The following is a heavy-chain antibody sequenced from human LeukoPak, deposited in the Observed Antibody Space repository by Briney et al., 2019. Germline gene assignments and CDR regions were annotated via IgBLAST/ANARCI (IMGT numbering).Heavy chain of an antibody. D-gene: IGHD3-16*01. V-gene: IGHV1-18*01. Sequence: ASVTVSFQASGFTFSIAVVSWVRQAPGQGLEWLGWIRVKNGDTRYGERMQGRVAVTTETATSTAYMELKSLTSDDTAVYYCATELGEWGVLDFWGQGTLISVSS. J-gene: IGHJ4*02. CDR3: ATELGEWGVLDF. CDR2: IRVKNGDT. CDR1: GFTFSIAV.